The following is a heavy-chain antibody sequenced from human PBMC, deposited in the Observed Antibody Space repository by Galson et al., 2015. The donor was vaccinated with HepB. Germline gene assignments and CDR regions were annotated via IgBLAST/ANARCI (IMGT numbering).Heavy chain of an antibody. D-gene: IGHD3-22*01. V-gene: IGHV1-3*01. J-gene: IGHJ6*02. CDR2: INAGNGNT. Sequence: SVKVSCKASGYTFTSYAMHWVRQAPGQRLEWMGWINAGNGNTKYSQKFQGRVTITRDTSASTAYMELSSLRSEDTAVYYCASRSTMIVVDPTPTGGMDVWGQGTTVTVSS. CDR1: GYTFTSYA. CDR3: ASRSTMIVVDPTPTGGMDV.